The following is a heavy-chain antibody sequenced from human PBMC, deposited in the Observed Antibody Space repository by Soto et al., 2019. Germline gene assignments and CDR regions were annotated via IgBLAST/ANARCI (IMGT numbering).Heavy chain of an antibody. CDR3: ARAIVGATTGAVFDA. V-gene: IGHV1-46*01. D-gene: IGHD1-26*01. CDR1: GYTFTSYY. J-gene: IGHJ5*02. CDR2: INPSGGST. Sequence: QVQLVQSGAEVKKPGASVKVSCKASGYTFTSYYMHWVRQAPGQGLEWMGIINPSGGSTSYAQKFQGRVTMTRDTSPSTVYMEVSSLRSEDTAVYYCARAIVGATTGAVFDAWGQGTLVTVSS.